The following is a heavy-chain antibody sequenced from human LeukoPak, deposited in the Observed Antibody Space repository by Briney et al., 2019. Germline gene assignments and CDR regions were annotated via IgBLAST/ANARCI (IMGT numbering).Heavy chain of an antibody. CDR1: GLTFSSSN. CDR3: ARGGGRSYSDAFDI. CDR2: IRGSSTDT. V-gene: IGHV3-48*02. J-gene: IGHJ3*02. Sequence: PGGSLRLSCAASGLTFSSSNMHWVRQAPGKGLEWVSFIRGSSTDTQYADSVKGRFTISRDIGRTALYLQMNSLRDEDTAVYYCARGGGRSYSDAFDIWDQGTVVTVSS. D-gene: IGHD1-26*01.